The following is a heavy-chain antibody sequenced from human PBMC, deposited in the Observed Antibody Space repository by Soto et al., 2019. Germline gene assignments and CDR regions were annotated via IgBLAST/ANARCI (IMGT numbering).Heavy chain of an antibody. J-gene: IGHJ6*02. CDR2: ISYDGSNK. Sequence: PGGSLRLSCAASGFPFSSYGMHWVRQAPGKGLEWVAVISYDGSNKYYADSVKGRFTISRDNSKNTLYLQMNSLRAEDTAVYYCAKGKYYYDSSGYYAPLDYYYGMDVWGQGTTVTVSS. CDR3: AKGKYYYDSSGYYAPLDYYYGMDV. CDR1: GFPFSSYG. D-gene: IGHD3-22*01. V-gene: IGHV3-30*18.